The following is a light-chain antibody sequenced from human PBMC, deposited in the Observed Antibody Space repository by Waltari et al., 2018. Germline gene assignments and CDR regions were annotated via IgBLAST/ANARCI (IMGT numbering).Light chain of an antibody. CDR3: ITKDTSLNAIV. J-gene: IGLJ2*01. V-gene: IGLV1-51*02. CDR2: EKQ. CDR1: SSNIGNNY. Sequence: QSVLTQPPSVSAAPGQKVTISCSGSSSNIGNNYVSWFQQLPGTAPKPLIYEKQKLPSRTPYRFSGSKSGTSGTLDITGLQTGDEADYYCITKDTSLNAIVFGGGTKLTVL.